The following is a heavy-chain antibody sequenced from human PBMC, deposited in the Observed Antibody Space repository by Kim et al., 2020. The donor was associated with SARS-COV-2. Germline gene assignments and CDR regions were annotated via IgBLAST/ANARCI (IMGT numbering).Heavy chain of an antibody. Sequence: GGSLRLSCAASGFTFSSYAMTWVRQAPGKGLEWVSAISGSGYNTYYADSVRGRFTISGDSSQNTDFLQVTSLRDDDTAGYYAAKDRAAEAGTGQFVYWG. CDR3: AKDRAAEAGTGQFVY. CDR2: ISGSGYNT. CDR1: GFTFSSYA. D-gene: IGHD6-13*01. J-gene: IGHJ4*01. V-gene: IGHV3-23*01.